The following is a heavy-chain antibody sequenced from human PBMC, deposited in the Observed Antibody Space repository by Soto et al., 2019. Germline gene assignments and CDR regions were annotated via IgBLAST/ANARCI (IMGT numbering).Heavy chain of an antibody. D-gene: IGHD3-3*01. CDR1: GYSFSSYW. CDR3: AKDFTAFDI. CDR2: IYPGDSDT. V-gene: IGHV5-51*01. J-gene: IGHJ3*02. Sequence: PGESLKISCKASGYSFSSYWIGWVRQMPGKGLEWMGIIYPGDSDTRYSPSFQGQVTISADNSKNTLYLQMNSLRAEDTAVYYCAKDFTAFDIRVQGTMVT.